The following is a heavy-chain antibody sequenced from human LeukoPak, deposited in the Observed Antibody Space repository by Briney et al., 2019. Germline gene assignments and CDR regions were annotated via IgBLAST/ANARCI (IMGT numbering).Heavy chain of an antibody. CDR3: ARDLVVVAATRSGYYYYMDV. D-gene: IGHD2-15*01. Sequence: ASVKVSCKASGYTFTGYYMHWVRQAPGQGLEWMGWINPNSGGTNYAQKFQGRVTMTRDTSISTAYMELSRLRSDDTAVYYCARDLVVVAATRSGYYYYMDVWGKGTTVTISS. CDR1: GYTFTGYY. CDR2: INPNSGGT. J-gene: IGHJ6*03. V-gene: IGHV1-2*02.